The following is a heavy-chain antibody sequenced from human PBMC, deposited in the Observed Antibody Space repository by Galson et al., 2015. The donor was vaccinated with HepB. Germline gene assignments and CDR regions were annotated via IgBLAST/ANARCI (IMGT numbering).Heavy chain of an antibody. J-gene: IGHJ4*02. D-gene: IGHD4-17*01. Sequence: PALVKPTPTVTLTCSFSGFSLTARGMCVSWIRQPPGKALEWLALIDWDDDKYYSTSLKTRLTLSKDTYKNQVVLTVANMDPVDTATYYCARTQTSVTTSYYFDSWGQGTLVTVSS. CDR3: ARTQTSVTTSYYFDS. V-gene: IGHV2-70*01. CDR2: IDWDDDK. CDR1: GFSLTARGMC.